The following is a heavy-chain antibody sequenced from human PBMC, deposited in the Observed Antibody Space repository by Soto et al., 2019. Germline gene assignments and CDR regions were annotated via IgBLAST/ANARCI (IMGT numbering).Heavy chain of an antibody. CDR3: ARQNAGTFYYYYYMDV. CDR1: GGSISSSSYY. J-gene: IGHJ6*03. D-gene: IGHD1-7*01. CDR2: IYYSGST. V-gene: IGHV4-39*01. Sequence: PSETLSLTCTVSGGSISSSSYYCGWIRQPPGKGLEWIGSIYYSGSTYYNPSLKSRVTISVDTSKNQFSLKLSSVTAADTAVYYCARQNAGTFYYYYYMDVWGKGTTVTVSS.